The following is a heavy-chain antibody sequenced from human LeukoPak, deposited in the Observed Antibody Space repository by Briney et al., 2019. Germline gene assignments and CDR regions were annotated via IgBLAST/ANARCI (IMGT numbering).Heavy chain of an antibody. V-gene: IGHV3-9*01. CDR3: AKGPPSVGATLFDY. CDR2: ISWNSGSI. CDR1: GFTFDDYA. J-gene: IGHJ4*02. D-gene: IGHD1-26*01. Sequence: GGSLRLSCAASGFTFDDYAMHWVRQAPGKGLEWVSGISWNSGSIGYADSVKGRFTISRDNAKNSLYLQKNSLRAEDTALYYCAKGPPSVGATLFDYWGQGTLVTVSS.